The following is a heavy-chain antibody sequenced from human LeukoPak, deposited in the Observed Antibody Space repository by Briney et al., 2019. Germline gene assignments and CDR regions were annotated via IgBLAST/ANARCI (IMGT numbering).Heavy chain of an antibody. CDR2: IYYSGST. CDR1: GGSISSYY. V-gene: IGHV4-59*08. J-gene: IGHJ5*02. D-gene: IGHD6-19*01. CDR3: ARHQWMAPFDP. Sequence: SETLSLTCTVSGGSISSYYWSWIRQPPGKGLEWIGYIYYSGSTNYNPSLKSRVTISVDTSKNQFSLKLSSVTAADTAVYYCARHQWMAPFDPWGQGTLVTVSS.